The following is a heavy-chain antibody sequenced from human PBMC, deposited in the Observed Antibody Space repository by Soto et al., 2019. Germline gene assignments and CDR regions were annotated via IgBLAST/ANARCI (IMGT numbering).Heavy chain of an antibody. J-gene: IGHJ4*02. Sequence: ASVKVSCKASGYTFTSYGISWVRQAPGQGLEWMGWISAYNGNTNYAQKLQGRVTMTTDTSTSTAYMELRSLRSDDTAVYYCAREGGTSYYDYIWGSYREYYFDYWGQGTPVTVS. CDR3: AREGGTSYYDYIWGSYREYYFDY. V-gene: IGHV1-18*01. D-gene: IGHD3-16*02. CDR2: ISAYNGNT. CDR1: GYTFTSYG.